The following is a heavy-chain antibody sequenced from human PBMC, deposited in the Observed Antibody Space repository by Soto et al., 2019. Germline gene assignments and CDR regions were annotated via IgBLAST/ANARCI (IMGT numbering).Heavy chain of an antibody. D-gene: IGHD3-3*01. J-gene: IGHJ4*02. Sequence: PGGSLRLSCAASGFTFSSYAMSWVRQAPGKGLEWVSAISGSGGSTYYADSVKGRFTISRDNPKNTLYLQMNSLRAEDTAVYYCAKGTTIFGVVSDYWGQGTLVTVSS. CDR2: ISGSGGST. CDR3: AKGTTIFGVVSDY. V-gene: IGHV3-23*01. CDR1: GFTFSSYA.